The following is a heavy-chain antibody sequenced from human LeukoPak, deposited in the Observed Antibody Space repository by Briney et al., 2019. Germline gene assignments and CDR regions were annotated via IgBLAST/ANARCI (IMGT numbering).Heavy chain of an antibody. D-gene: IGHD2-2*01. V-gene: IGHV1-2*02. J-gene: IGHJ4*02. CDR1: GYTFTSYY. Sequence: ASVKVSCKASGYTFTSYYMHWARQAPGQGLEWMGWINPNSGGTNYAQKFQGRVTMTRDTSISTAYMELSRLRSDDTAVYYCARGASHMRSTHQVRYWGQGTLVTVSS. CDR2: INPNSGGT. CDR3: ARGASHMRSTHQVRY.